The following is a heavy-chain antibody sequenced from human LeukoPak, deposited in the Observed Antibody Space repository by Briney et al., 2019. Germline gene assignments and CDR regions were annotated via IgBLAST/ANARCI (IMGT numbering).Heavy chain of an antibody. Sequence: ASVKVSCKASEYTFTDYYMHWVRQAPEQGLEWMGWINPVSGGTNYVQKFQGRVTMTRDTSISTAYMELSRLRSDDTAVYYCARANFLSCSSTSCLFDYWGQGTLVTVSS. CDR1: EYTFTDYY. V-gene: IGHV1-2*02. J-gene: IGHJ4*02. D-gene: IGHD2-2*01. CDR2: INPVSGGT. CDR3: ARANFLSCSSTSCLFDY.